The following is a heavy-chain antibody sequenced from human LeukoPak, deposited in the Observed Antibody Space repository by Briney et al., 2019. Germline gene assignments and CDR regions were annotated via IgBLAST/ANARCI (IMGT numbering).Heavy chain of an antibody. CDR3: ARRRRYYYDSSGYLFDY. D-gene: IGHD3-22*01. J-gene: IGHJ4*02. V-gene: IGHV4-39*01. CDR1: GGSISSSSYY. Sequence: SETLSLTCTVSGGSISSSSYYWGWIRQPPGKGLEWIGSIYYSGSTYYNPSLKSRVTISVDTSKNQFSLKLSSVTAADTAVYYCARRRRYYYDSSGYLFDYWGQGTLSPSPQ. CDR2: IYYSGST.